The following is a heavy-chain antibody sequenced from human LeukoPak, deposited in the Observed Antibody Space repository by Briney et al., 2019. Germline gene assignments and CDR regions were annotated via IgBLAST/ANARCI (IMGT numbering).Heavy chain of an antibody. J-gene: IGHJ3*01. V-gene: IGHV2-26*01. CDR1: GFSLSTARMG. CDR2: NFSNDEK. Sequence: SGPTLVHPTATLTLTCTVSGFSLSTARMGVSWIRQPPVKALEWLAHNFSNDEKSYITSLKSRLTISKDTSKSQVVLTMTNMDPVDTATYYCARIGYYDSSGYYWDDAFDVWGQGTMVTVSS. CDR3: ARIGYYDSSGYYWDDAFDV. D-gene: IGHD3-22*01.